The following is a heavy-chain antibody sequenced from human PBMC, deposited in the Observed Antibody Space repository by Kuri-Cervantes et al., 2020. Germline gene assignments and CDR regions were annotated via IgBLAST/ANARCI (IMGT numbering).Heavy chain of an antibody. CDR3: ARDSVTVRGPRGWFDP. J-gene: IGHJ5*02. CDR1: GYTFTSYY. CDR2: INPSGGST. V-gene: IGHV1-46*01. D-gene: IGHD3-10*01. Sequence: ASVKVSCKASGYTFTSYYTHWVRQAPGQGLEWMGIINPSGGSTSYAQKFQGRVTMTRDTSTSTVYMELSSLRSEDTAVYYCARDSVTVRGPRGWFDPWGQGTLVTVSS.